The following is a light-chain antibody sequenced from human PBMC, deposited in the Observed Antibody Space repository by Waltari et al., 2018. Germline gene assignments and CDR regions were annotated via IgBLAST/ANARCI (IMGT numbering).Light chain of an antibody. CDR2: AAS. V-gene: IGKV1-17*01. J-gene: IGKJ4*01. Sequence: DIQMTQSPSSLSVSVGDRVTIACRASQAIRNDLGWFQQKPGKAPRRLIYAASRLQSWVPSRFSGSGSGTQFTLTISSLQPEDFATYYCLQHNTYPLTFGGGTKVEI. CDR3: LQHNTYPLT. CDR1: QAIRND.